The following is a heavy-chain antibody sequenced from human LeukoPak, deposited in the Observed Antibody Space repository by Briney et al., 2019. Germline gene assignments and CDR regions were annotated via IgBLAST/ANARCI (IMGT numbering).Heavy chain of an antibody. CDR2: IIPIFGTA. J-gene: IGHJ4*02. CDR1: RGTFSSYA. Sequence: ASVKVSCKASRGTFSSYAISWVRQAPGQGLEWMGGIIPIFGTANYAQKFQGRVTITTDESTSTAYMELSSLRSEDTAVYYCARSPYYYGSGTTMGYFDYWGQGTLVTVSS. D-gene: IGHD3-10*01. V-gene: IGHV1-69*05. CDR3: ARSPYYYGSGTTMGYFDY.